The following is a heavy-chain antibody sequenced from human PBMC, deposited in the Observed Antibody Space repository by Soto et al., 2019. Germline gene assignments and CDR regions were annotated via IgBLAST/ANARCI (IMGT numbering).Heavy chain of an antibody. CDR2: ISGNGANT. J-gene: IGHJ2*01. CDR1: GITFSNFA. V-gene: IGHV3-23*01. Sequence: GGSLRLSCAASGITFSNFALSWVRQAPGMGLEWVSDISGNGANTYYADSVKGRFTISRDNSKNTLYLQMNSLRAEDTAVYYCARYYDSRGPDLWGRGTLVTVSS. D-gene: IGHD3-22*01. CDR3: ARYYDSRGPDL.